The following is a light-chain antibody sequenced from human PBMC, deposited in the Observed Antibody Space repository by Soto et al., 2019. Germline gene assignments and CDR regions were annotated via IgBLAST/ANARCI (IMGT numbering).Light chain of an antibody. Sequence: EIVMTQSPATLSVSPGERATLSCRASQSVSSNFAWYQQRPAQAPRLLIYHVSTRGTGVPTRFSGSGSGTEFTLTISSLQSEDFAVYYCQQYHDWPLTFGGGTRVEIK. CDR1: QSVSSN. CDR3: QQYHDWPLT. V-gene: IGKV3D-15*01. J-gene: IGKJ4*01. CDR2: HVS.